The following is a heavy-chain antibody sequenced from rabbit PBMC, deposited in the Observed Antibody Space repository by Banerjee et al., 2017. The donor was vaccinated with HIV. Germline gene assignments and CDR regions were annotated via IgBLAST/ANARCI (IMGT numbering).Heavy chain of an antibody. D-gene: IGHD4-1*01. CDR2: INTSSGDT. Sequence: QEQLEESGGDLVKPEGSLTLTCKASGFSFSTSYWICWVRQAPGKGLEWIGCINTSSGDTVYATWAKGRFTISKASWTTVTLQMTSRTAADTASYFCARELAGVIGWNVGLWGPGTLVTVS. CDR1: GFSFSTSYW. CDR3: ARELAGVIGWNVGL. J-gene: IGHJ4*01. V-gene: IGHV1S45*01.